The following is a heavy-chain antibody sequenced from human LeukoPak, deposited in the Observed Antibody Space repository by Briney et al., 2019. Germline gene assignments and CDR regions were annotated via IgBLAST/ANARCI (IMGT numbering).Heavy chain of an antibody. D-gene: IGHD3-9*01. CDR1: GYSFTSYW. V-gene: IGHV5-51*01. J-gene: IGHJ4*02. CDR2: IYPGDSDT. CDR3: ARIDKDFDWLFPAYFDY. Sequence: GESLKISCKGSGYSFTSYWIGWVRPMPGKGLEWMGIIYPGDSDTRYSPSFQGQVTISADKSISTAYLQWSSLKASDTAMYYCARIDKDFDWLFPAYFDYWGQGTLVTVSS.